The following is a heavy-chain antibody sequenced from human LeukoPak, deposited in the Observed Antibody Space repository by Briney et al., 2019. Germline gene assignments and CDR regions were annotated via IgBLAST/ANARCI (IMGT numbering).Heavy chain of an antibody. J-gene: IGHJ4*02. CDR1: GGSISSSNW. CDR2: IYHSGST. Sequence: PSETLSLTCAVSGGSISSSNWWSWVRQPPGKGLEWIGEIYHSGSTNYNPSLKSRVTISVDKSKNQFSLKLNSVTAADTAVYYCARKESGYKPFDYWGQGTLVTVSS. D-gene: IGHD5-12*01. CDR3: ARKESGYKPFDY. V-gene: IGHV4-4*02.